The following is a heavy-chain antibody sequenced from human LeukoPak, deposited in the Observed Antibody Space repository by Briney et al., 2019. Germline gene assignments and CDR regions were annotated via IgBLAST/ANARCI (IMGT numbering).Heavy chain of an antibody. Sequence: GGSLRLSCAASGFTFSSYAMSWVRQAPGKGLEWVSAISGSGGSTYYADSVKGRFTISRDNSKNTLYLQMNSLRAEDTAVYYCARAPLYGGNLYYFDYWGQGTLVTVSS. CDR2: ISGSGGST. CDR3: ARAPLYGGNLYYFDY. J-gene: IGHJ4*02. D-gene: IGHD4-23*01. V-gene: IGHV3-23*01. CDR1: GFTFSSYA.